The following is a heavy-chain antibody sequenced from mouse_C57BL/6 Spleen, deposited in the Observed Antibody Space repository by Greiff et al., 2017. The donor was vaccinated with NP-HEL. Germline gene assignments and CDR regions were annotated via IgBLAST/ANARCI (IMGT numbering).Heavy chain of an antibody. J-gene: IGHJ2*01. CDR1: GFSLTSYA. D-gene: IGHD1-1*01. CDR3: ARNYYYGSSPFYYFDY. CDR2: IWTGGGT. Sequence: VQVVESGPGLVAPSQSLSITCTVSGFSLTSYAISWVRQPPGKGLEWLGVIWTGGGTNYNSALKSRLSISKDNSKSQVFLKMNSLQTDDTARYYCARNYYYGSSPFYYFDYWGQGTTLTVSS. V-gene: IGHV2-9-1*01.